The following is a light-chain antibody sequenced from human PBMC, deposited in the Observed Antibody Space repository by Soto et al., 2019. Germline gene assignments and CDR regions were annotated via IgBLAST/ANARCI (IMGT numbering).Light chain of an antibody. V-gene: IGLV2-23*01. J-gene: IGLJ3*02. Sequence: QSALTQPASVSGSPGQSITISCTGTSSDAGNYNFVSWYQQHPGKAPKVIIYEDRTRPSGVSNRISGSTSGTTASLTGSGLQVDDDAHYYCCSHAGSRTTLVFGGGTKLTVL. CDR3: CSHAGSRTTLV. CDR2: EDR. CDR1: SSDAGNYNF.